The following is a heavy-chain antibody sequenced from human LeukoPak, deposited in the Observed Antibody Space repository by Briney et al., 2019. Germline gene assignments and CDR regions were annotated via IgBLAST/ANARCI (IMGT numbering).Heavy chain of an antibody. V-gene: IGHV1-46*01. J-gene: IGHJ6*02. CDR3: AREKTYYHGLGGSGLDV. Sequence: ASVKVSCKASGHTFTSHYLHWVRQAPGQGLEWMGIINASGGSTTYAQKFQGRVTMTRDTSTSTVYMELSSLRSEDTAVYYCAREKTYYHGLGGSGLDVWGQGTTVTVSS. CDR2: INASGGST. CDR1: GHTFTSHY. D-gene: IGHD3-10*01.